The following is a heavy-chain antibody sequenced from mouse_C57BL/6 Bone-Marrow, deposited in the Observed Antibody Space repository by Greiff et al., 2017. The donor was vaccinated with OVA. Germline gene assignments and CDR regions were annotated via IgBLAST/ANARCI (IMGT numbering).Heavy chain of an antibody. V-gene: IGHV1-69*01. CDR2: IDPSDSYT. Sequence: QVQLQQPGAELVMPGASVKLSCKASGYTFTSYWMHWVKQRPGQGLEWIGEIDPSDSYTNYNQKFKGKSTLTVDKSSSTAYMQLSSLTSEDSAVYYCARLGCGGSSSYYAMDYWGQGTSVTVSS. J-gene: IGHJ4*01. CDR3: ARLGCGGSSSYYAMDY. D-gene: IGHD1-1*01. CDR1: GYTFTSYW.